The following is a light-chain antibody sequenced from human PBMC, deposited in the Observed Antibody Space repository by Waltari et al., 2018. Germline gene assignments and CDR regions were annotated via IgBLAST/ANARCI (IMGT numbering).Light chain of an antibody. J-gene: IGKJ1*01. V-gene: IGKV3-15*01. CDR2: GAS. CDR3: QYSGT. CDR1: QSVSSN. Sequence: EIVMTPSPATLSVSPGERANLSCRASQSVSSNLAWYQQKPGQAPRRLIYGASASATGIPARFSGSGSGTEFTLNISSLQSEDFAVYYCQYSGTFGQGTKVEIK.